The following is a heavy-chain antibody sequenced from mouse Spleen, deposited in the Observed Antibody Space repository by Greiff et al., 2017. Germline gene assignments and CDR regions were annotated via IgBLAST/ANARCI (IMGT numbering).Heavy chain of an antibody. V-gene: IGHV1-55*01. J-gene: IGHJ4*01. CDR1: GYTFTSYW. Sequence: VKLMESGAELVKPGASVKMSCKASGYTFTSYWITWVKQRPGQGLEWIGDIYPGSGSTNYNEKFKSKATLTVDTSSSTAYMQLSSLTSEDSAVYYCAKRLPSYAMDYWGQGTSVTVSS. CDR2: IYPGSGST. D-gene: IGHD1-2*01. CDR3: AKRLPSYAMDY.